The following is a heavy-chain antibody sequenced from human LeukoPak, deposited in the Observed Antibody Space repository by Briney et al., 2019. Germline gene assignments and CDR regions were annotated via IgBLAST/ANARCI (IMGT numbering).Heavy chain of an antibody. CDR2: ISSSSSYI. J-gene: IGHJ4*02. V-gene: IGHV3-21*01. CDR3: AREESIAAGGFDY. Sequence: GGSLRLSCAASGFTFSSYSMNWVRQAPGKGLEWVSSISSSSSYIYYADSVRGRFTISRDNAKNSLYLQMNSLRAEDTAVYYCAREESIAAGGFDYWGQGTPVTVSS. D-gene: IGHD6-6*01. CDR1: GFTFSSYS.